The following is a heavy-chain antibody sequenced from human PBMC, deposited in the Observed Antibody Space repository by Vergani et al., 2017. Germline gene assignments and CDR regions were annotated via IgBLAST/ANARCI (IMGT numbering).Heavy chain of an antibody. V-gene: IGHV3-15*01. CDR3: AKDLSYSTAWPHFAS. D-gene: IGHD4-11*01. CDR2: IKSKTDGGTT. J-gene: IGHJ4*02. Sequence: EVQLVESGGGLVKPGGSLRLSCAASGFTFINAWMTWVRQAPGKGLEWVGRIKSKTDGGTTYYAAPVKGKFTISRDDSKNTLYLQMNSLRVEDTAMYFFAKDLSYSTAWPHFASRGQGTLVTVSS. CDR1: GFTFINAW.